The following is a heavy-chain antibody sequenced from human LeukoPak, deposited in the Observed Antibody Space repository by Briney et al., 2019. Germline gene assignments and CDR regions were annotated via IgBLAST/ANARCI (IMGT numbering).Heavy chain of an antibody. CDR2: IDTAGDT. CDR1: GFAFSRFD. Sequence: GGSLRLSCLASGFAFSRFDMHWVRQPIGKGLEWVSGIDTAGDTYYPDSVKGRFTISRENVKNSIYLHMNSLRAGDTAVYFCVRADTSGWPDLDYWGQGTLVTVSP. CDR3: VRADTSGWPDLDY. J-gene: IGHJ4*02. V-gene: IGHV3-13*01. D-gene: IGHD6-19*01.